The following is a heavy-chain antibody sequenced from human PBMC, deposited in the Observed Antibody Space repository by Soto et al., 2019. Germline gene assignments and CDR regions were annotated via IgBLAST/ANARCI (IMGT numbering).Heavy chain of an antibody. Sequence: SETLSLTCAVYGGSFSGYYWSWIRQPPGKGLEWIGEINHSGSTNYNPSLKSRVTISVDTSKNQFSLKLSSVTAADTAVYYCARIFVVVPVAVWRMSYYYYMDVWGKGTTVTVSS. CDR3: ARIFVVVPVAVWRMSYYYYMDV. CDR1: GGSFSGYY. CDR2: INHSGST. D-gene: IGHD2-2*01. J-gene: IGHJ6*03. V-gene: IGHV4-34*01.